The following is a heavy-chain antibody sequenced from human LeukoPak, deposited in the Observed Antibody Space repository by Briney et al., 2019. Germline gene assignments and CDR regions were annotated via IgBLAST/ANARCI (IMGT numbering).Heavy chain of an antibody. CDR2: INPNSGGT. V-gene: IGHV1-2*02. D-gene: IGHD2-2*01. J-gene: IGHJ4*02. Sequence: ASVKVSCKASGYTFTGYYMHWVRQAPGQGREWMGWINPNSGGTNYAQKFQGRVTMTRDTSISTAYMELSRLRSDDTAVYYCARDRRDIVVRFDYWGQGTLVTVSS. CDR3: ARDRRDIVVRFDY. CDR1: GYTFTGYY.